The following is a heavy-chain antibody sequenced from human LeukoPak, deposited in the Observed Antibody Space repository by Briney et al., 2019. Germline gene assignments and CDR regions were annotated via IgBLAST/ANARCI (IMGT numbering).Heavy chain of an antibody. D-gene: IGHD4-23*01. V-gene: IGHV3-30*18. CDR2: ISYDGSNK. CDR1: GFTFSSYG. Sequence: GRSLRLSCAASGFTFSSYGMHWVRQAPGKGLEWVAVISYDGSNKYYADSVKGRFTIFRDNSKNTLYLQMNSLRAEDTAVYYCANTVSNYGGAFDIWGQGTMVTVSS. CDR3: ANTVSNYGGAFDI. J-gene: IGHJ3*02.